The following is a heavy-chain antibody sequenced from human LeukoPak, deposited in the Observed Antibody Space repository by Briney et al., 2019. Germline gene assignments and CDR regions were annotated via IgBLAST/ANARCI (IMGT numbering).Heavy chain of an antibody. CDR3: ARDPASAYYFDY. CDR2: VSYDGSNK. CDR1: GFTFSSYA. Sequence: GGSLRLSCAASGFTFSSYAMHWVRQAPGKGLEWVAVVSYDGSNKYYADSVKGRFTISRDNSKITLYLQMNSLRAEDTAVYYCARDPASAYYFDYWGQGTLVTVSS. V-gene: IGHV3-30-3*01. J-gene: IGHJ4*02. D-gene: IGHD6-25*01.